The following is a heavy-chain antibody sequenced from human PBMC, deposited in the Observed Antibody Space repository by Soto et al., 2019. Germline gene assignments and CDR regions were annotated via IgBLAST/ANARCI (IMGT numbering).Heavy chain of an antibody. D-gene: IGHD1-26*01. J-gene: IGHJ4*02. CDR2: IKSISSGATT. CDR1: GFSFTNAW. V-gene: IGHV3-15*01. CDR3: MAAATK. Sequence: EVQLVESGGGLVKPGGSLRLSCAAFGFSFTNAWITWVRQAPGKGLEWVGRIKSISSGATTDYAAPVKGRFSISRDDSKNTVYLQMNSLKTDDTAVYYCMAAATKWGQGTLVTVSS.